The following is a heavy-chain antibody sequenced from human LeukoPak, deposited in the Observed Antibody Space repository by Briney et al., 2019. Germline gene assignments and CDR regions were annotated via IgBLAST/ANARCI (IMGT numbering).Heavy chain of an antibody. CDR1: GFTFSSYG. Sequence: GGSLRLSCAASGFTFSSYGMHWVRQAPGKGLEWVAFIRYDGSNKYYADSVKGRFTISRDNSKNTLYLQMNSLRAEDTAVYYCAKDPQDIVVVPAATPNDYWGQGTLVTASS. CDR2: IRYDGSNK. D-gene: IGHD2-2*02. J-gene: IGHJ4*02. CDR3: AKDPQDIVVVPAATPNDY. V-gene: IGHV3-30*02.